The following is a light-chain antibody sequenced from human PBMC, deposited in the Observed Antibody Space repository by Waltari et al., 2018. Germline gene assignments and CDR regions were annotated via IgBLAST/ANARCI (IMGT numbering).Light chain of an antibody. J-gene: IGKJ4*01. CDR1: QSGTSNQ. Sequence: SRQTSQSGTSNQLAWYQQKPGQAPSLLIYATSTRATGIPDRFSGSGSGTDFTLTISGLGPDDFAVYYCEQYDSAPLTFGGGTKVEI. CDR2: ATS. V-gene: IGKV3-20*01. CDR3: EQYDSAPLT.